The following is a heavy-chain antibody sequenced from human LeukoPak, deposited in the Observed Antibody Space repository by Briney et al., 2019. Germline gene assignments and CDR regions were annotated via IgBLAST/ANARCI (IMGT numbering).Heavy chain of an antibody. CDR2: ISSSSSHI. CDR1: GFTFSSYS. D-gene: IGHD3-22*01. J-gene: IGHJ4*02. Sequence: GGSLRLSCAASGFTFSSYSMNWVRQAPGKGLEWVSSISSSSSHIYYADSVKGRFTISRDNAENSLYLQMNSLRAEDTAVYYCARRGSSGKNYWGQGTLVTVSS. CDR3: ARRGSSGKNY. V-gene: IGHV3-21*01.